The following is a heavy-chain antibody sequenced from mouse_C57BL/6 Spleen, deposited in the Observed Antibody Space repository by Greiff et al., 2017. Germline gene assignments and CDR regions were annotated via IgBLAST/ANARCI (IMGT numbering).Heavy chain of an antibody. CDR1: GFSFTSYG. CDR3: SRGRGGLFAY. Sequence: VQLQQSGPGLVQPSPSLSISCTVSGFSFTSYGVHWVRQSPGKGLEWLGMIWSGGSTDYNEAFMSRLSSSNDYSKSQVLFKMNSLQADDTAIYYCSRGRGGLFAYWGQGTLVTVSA. J-gene: IGHJ3*01. V-gene: IGHV2-2*01. CDR2: IWSGGST.